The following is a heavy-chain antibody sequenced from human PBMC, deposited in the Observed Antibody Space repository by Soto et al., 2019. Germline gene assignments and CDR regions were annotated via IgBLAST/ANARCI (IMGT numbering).Heavy chain of an antibody. CDR1: GFTFSSYG. Sequence: PGGSLRLSCAASGFTFSSYGMHWVRQAPGKGLEWVAVISYDGSNKYYADSVKGRFTISRDNSKNTLYLQMNSLRAEDTAVYYCAKDWTKAVAGTALSHFDYWGQGTLVTVSS. CDR2: ISYDGSNK. D-gene: IGHD6-19*01. V-gene: IGHV3-30*18. CDR3: AKDWTKAVAGTALSHFDY. J-gene: IGHJ4*02.